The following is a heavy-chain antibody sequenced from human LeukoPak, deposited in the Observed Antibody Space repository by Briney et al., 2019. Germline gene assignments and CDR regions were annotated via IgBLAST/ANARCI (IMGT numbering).Heavy chain of an antibody. J-gene: IGHJ4*02. CDR1: GGSIIGSSDY. CDR2: IYHSGST. D-gene: IGHD6-19*01. CDR3: ATRIAGAGNYFDY. V-gene: IGHV4-39*01. Sequence: SETLSLTCTVSGGSIIGSSDYWGWIRQPPGEGLEWIGSIYHSGSTYYNPSLKSRVTISVDTSKNQFSLKLSSVTAADTAVYYCATRIAGAGNYFDYWGQGTLVTVSS.